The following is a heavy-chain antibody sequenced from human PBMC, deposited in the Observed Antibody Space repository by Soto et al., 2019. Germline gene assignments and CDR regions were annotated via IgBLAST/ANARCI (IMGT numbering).Heavy chain of an antibody. CDR2: ISAYNGNT. J-gene: IGHJ5*02. CDR1: GYTFTSYG. V-gene: IGHV1-18*01. CDR3: ASVSENSTSSIVSGWFAP. D-gene: IGHD6-6*01. Sequence: ASVKVSCKASGYTFTSYGISWVRQAPGQGLEWMGWISAYNGNTNYAQKLQGRVTMTTDTSTSTAYMELRSLRSDDTAVYYCASVSENSTSSIVSGWFAPWGKGTLVTVPS.